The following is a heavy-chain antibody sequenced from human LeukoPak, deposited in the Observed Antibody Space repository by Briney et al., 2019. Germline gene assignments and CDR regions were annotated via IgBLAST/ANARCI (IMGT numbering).Heavy chain of an antibody. CDR1: GFSFSSYS. D-gene: IGHD2-15*01. CDR3: ARVGWSLPFFDY. Sequence: GGSLRLSCAASGFSFSSYSMKWVRQAPGKGLEWVSSISSSSNYIYYADSVKGRFTISRDNAKNPLYLQMNSLRAEDTAVYYCARVGWSLPFFDYWGQGTLVTVSS. J-gene: IGHJ4*02. V-gene: IGHV3-21*01. CDR2: ISSSSNYI.